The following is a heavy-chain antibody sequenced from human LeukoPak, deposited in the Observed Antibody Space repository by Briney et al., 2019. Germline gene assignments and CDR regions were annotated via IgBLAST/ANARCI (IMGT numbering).Heavy chain of an antibody. CDR3: ARDRAAFGVVQVGY. Sequence: PGGSLRLSCAASTFTFSRYWMHWVRRAPGKGLVWVSRINSDGTNTYYADSVKGRFTISRDNTKNTLYLQMNSLRTEDTAVYYCARDRAAFGVVQVGYWGQGTLVTVSS. CDR2: INSDGTNT. D-gene: IGHD3-3*01. CDR1: TFTFSRYW. V-gene: IGHV3-74*01. J-gene: IGHJ4*02.